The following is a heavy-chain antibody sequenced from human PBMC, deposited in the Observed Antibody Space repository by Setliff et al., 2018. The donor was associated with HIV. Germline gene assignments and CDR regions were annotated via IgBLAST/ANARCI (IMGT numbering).Heavy chain of an antibody. V-gene: IGHV1-46*01. CDR2: INPSGGST. CDR1: GYTFTRYF. Sequence: ASVKVSCKASGYTFTRYFMHCVRQAPGQGLEWLGMINPSGGSTWYAQKFQGRVTMTGDTSTNTLYMELSSLRSEDTAVYYCARGWEGGRDYWGQGTPVTV. J-gene: IGHJ4*02. D-gene: IGHD1-26*01. CDR3: ARGWEGGRDY.